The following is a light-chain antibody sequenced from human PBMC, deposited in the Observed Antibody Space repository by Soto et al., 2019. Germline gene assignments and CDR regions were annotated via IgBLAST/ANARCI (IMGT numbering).Light chain of an antibody. J-gene: IGKJ4*01. CDR3: QLYKNVILT. V-gene: IGKV1-33*01. Sequence: DIKMTQSPSSLFASVGDSVTLTCQASEDVSDYVNWYQQKPGRAPKLLIYDASKLETGVPSRFSGSGSGTDFTFTIRDLQPEDFATYYCQLYKNVILTFGGGTRVDI. CDR1: EDVSDY. CDR2: DAS.